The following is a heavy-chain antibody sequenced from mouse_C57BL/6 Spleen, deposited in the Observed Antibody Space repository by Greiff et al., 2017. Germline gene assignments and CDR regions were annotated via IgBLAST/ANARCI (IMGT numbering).Heavy chain of an antibody. V-gene: IGHV2-9-1*01. CDR2: IWTGGGT. CDR3: ASSGSGYYAMDD. CDR1: GFSLTSYA. J-gene: IGHJ4*01. D-gene: IGHD1-1*01. Sequence: QVQLQQSGPGLVAPSQSLSITCTVSGFSLTSYAISWVRQPPGKGLEWLGVIWTGGGTNYNSALNSRLSISKDNSTSHVFLNMNSLQTDDAARYYCASSGSGYYAMDDWGQGTSVTVSS.